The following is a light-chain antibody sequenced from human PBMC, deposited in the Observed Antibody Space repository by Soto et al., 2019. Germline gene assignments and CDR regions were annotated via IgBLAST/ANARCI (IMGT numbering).Light chain of an antibody. CDR1: NIGSKN. CDR3: QVWDSDTSHEV. Sequence: SYELTQPPSVSVAPGQTARITCEGNNIGSKNVHWYQQKPGQAPVLVVYDDRARPSGIPERFSGSNSGSSATLTISRVEAGDEADYYCQVWDSDTSHEVFGTGTKVTVL. CDR2: DDR. J-gene: IGLJ1*01. V-gene: IGLV3-21*02.